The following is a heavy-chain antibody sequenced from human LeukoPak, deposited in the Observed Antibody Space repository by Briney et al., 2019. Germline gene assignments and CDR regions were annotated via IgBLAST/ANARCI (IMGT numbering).Heavy chain of an antibody. CDR1: GGSISNYY. V-gene: IGHV4-59*01. CDR3: ARGGVGAPFDY. CDR2: IYYSGST. J-gene: IGHJ4*02. Sequence: SETLSLTCTVSGGSISNYYWSWIRQPPGKGLEWIGYIYYSGSTNYNPSLKSRVTISVDTSKKQFSLKLSSLTAADTAIYFCARGGVGAPFDYWGQGTLVTVSS. D-gene: IGHD1-26*01.